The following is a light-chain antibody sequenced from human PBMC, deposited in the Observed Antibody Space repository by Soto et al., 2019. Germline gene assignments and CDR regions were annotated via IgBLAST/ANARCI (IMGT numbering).Light chain of an antibody. CDR1: QSVSSW. CDR3: QQYNSYPDT. CDR2: GAS. V-gene: IGKV1-5*01. J-gene: IGKJ2*01. Sequence: DIQMTQSPSTLSASVGDRVTITCRASQSVSSWLAWYLQKPGKAPKLLIYGASSLEGGVPSRFSSRGSGTEFTLTISSLQPDDFGTYYCQQYNSYPDTFGQGTKLEIK.